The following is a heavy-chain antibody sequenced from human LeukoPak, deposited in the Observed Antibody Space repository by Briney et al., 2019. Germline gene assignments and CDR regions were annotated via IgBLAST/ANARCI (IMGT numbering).Heavy chain of an antibody. J-gene: IGHJ4*02. CDR3: ARDPGMDSGYDFVDY. D-gene: IGHD5-12*01. CDR2: ISSSSSYI. CDR1: GFTFSNYS. V-gene: IGHV3-21*01. Sequence: GGSLRLSCAASGFTFSNYSMNWVRQAPGKGLEWVSSISSSSSYIYYADSVKGRFTISRDNAKNSLYLQMNSLRAEDTAVYYCARDPGMDSGYDFVDYWGQGTLVTVSS.